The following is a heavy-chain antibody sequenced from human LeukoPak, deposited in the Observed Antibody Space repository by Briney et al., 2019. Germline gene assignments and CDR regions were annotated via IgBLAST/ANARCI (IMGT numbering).Heavy chain of an antibody. J-gene: IGHJ3*02. CDR1: GYTLTGHY. Sequence: GASVKVSCKASGYTLTGHYIHWVRQAPGQGLEWMGGISPHSGFTMYPQRFQGRVTMTTDTSISTAFLEVRRLRSDDTAAYYCARQTGDDALDIWGQGTMITVYS. CDR2: ISPHSGFT. CDR3: ARQTGDDALDI. V-gene: IGHV1-2*02. D-gene: IGHD7-27*01.